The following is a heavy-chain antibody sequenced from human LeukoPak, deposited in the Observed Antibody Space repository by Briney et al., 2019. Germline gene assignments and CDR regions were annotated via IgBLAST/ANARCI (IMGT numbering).Heavy chain of an antibody. Sequence: PSETLSLTCTVSGGSISSYYWSWIRQPAGKGLEWIGRIYTSGSTNYNPSLKSRVTMSVDTSKNQFSLKLSSVTAADTAVYYCAKDLPELLSYYFYMDVWGKGTTVTISS. V-gene: IGHV4-4*07. J-gene: IGHJ6*03. CDR3: AKDLPELLSYYFYMDV. CDR1: GGSISSYY. D-gene: IGHD1-26*01. CDR2: IYTSGST.